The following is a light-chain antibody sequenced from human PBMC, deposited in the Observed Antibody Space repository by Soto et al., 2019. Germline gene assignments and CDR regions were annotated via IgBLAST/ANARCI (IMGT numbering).Light chain of an antibody. CDR2: AAS. Sequence: DIQLTQSPSFLSGSVGDRVTITCRASQGISSYLAWYQQKPGKAPKLLIYAASTLQSGVPSRFSGSGSGTEFTLTISSLQPEDFATYYCQQLNSYPWTFGQGTKVDIK. CDR3: QQLNSYPWT. J-gene: IGKJ1*01. CDR1: QGISSY. V-gene: IGKV1-9*01.